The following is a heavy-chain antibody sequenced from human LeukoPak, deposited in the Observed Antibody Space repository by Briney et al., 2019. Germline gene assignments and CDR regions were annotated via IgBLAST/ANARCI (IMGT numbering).Heavy chain of an antibody. V-gene: IGHV1-18*01. CDR2: ISAYNGNT. CDR3: ARAHDNNWFDP. D-gene: IGHD1-1*01. Sequence: ASVKVSCKASGYTFTSYGLSWVRQAPGQGLEWMGWISAYNGNTNYAQKLQGRVTMTTDTSTGTAYMELRSLRSDDTVVYYCARAHDNNWFDPWGQGTLVTVSS. J-gene: IGHJ5*02. CDR1: GYTFTSYG.